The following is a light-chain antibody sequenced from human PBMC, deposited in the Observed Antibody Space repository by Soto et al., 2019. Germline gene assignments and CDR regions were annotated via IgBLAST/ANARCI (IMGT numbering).Light chain of an antibody. V-gene: IGKV1-8*01. CDR3: QQYFSYPYT. CDR1: HRLNTY. CDR2: GAS. Sequence: IRMTQSPSSLSASIGDRVTFTCRASHRLNTYLAWYQQKPGKAPELLIYGASTLQSGVPSRFSGSGSGTDFTLLISSLQSEDFATYYCQQYFSYPYTFGQGTKLEIK. J-gene: IGKJ2*01.